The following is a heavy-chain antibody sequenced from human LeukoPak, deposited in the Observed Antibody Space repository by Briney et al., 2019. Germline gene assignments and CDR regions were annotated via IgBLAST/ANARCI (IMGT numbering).Heavy chain of an antibody. CDR3: ARDYCGGDCYPFDY. V-gene: IGHV3-20*04. CDR2: INWNGGST. D-gene: IGHD2-21*02. CDR1: GFTFDDYG. J-gene: IGHJ4*02. Sequence: GGSLRLSCAASGFTFDDYGMSWVRQAPGKGLEWVSGINWNGGSTGYADSVKGRFTIPRDNAKSTVYLQMNSLRAEDTALYYCARDYCGGDCYPFDYWGQGTLVTVSS.